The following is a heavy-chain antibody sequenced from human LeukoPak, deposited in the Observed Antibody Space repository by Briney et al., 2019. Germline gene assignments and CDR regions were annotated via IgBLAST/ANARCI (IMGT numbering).Heavy chain of an antibody. Sequence: PGGSLRLSCAASGFTFSSYSMNWVRQAPGQGLEWVSSISSSSSYIYYADSVKGRFTISRDNAKNSLYLQMNSLRAEDTAVYYCAPHPILTGAYWGQGTLVTVSS. D-gene: IGHD3-9*01. CDR2: ISSSSSYI. CDR3: APHPILTGAY. J-gene: IGHJ4*02. V-gene: IGHV3-21*01. CDR1: GFTFSSYS.